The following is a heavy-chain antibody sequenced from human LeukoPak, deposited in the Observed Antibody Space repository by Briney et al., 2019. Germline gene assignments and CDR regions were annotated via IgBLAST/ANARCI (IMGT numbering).Heavy chain of an antibody. CDR3: ARGASGYDFWSGYWGAFDI. Sequence: PSETLSLTCTVSGGSISSYYWSWIRQPPGKGLEWIGYIYYSGSTNYNPSLKSRVTISVDTSKNQFSLKLSSVTAADTAVYYCARGASGYDFWSGYWGAFDIWDQGTMVTVSS. V-gene: IGHV4-59*01. D-gene: IGHD3-3*01. CDR2: IYYSGST. CDR1: GGSISSYY. J-gene: IGHJ3*02.